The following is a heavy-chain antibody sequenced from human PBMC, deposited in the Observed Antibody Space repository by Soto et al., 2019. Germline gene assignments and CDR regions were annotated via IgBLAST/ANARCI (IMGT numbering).Heavy chain of an antibody. Sequence: GASVKVSCKASGYTFTGYYMHWVRQAPGQGLEWMGWINPNSGGTNYAQKFQGWVTMTRDTSISTAYMELSRLRSDDTAVYYCARGGFYRPIGVGDDAFDIWGQGTMVTVSS. D-gene: IGHD3-10*01. CDR2: INPNSGGT. CDR1: GYTFTGYY. CDR3: ARGGFYRPIGVGDDAFDI. J-gene: IGHJ3*02. V-gene: IGHV1-2*04.